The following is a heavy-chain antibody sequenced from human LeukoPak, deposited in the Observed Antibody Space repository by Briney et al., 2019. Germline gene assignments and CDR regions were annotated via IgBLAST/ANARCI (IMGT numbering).Heavy chain of an antibody. D-gene: IGHD5-18*01. CDR1: GFTFSSYA. CDR2: ISYDGSNK. V-gene: IGHV3-30-3*01. J-gene: IGHJ4*02. CDR3: AREGGYSYGWDY. Sequence: PGGSLGLSCAASGFTFSSYAMHWVRQAPGKGLEWVAVISYDGSNKYYADSVKGRFTISRDNSKNTLYLQMNSLRAEDTAVYYCAREGGYSYGWDYWDQGTLVTVSS.